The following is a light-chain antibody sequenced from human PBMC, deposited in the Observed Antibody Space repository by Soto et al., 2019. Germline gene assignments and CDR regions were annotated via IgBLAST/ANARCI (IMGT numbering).Light chain of an antibody. Sequence: QLVLTQPPSASGTPGQRVTISCSGSSSNIGSNYVYWYQQLPGTAPKVLIYNNNQRPSGVPDRFSGSKSGTSASLAISGLRSEDEADYYCAAWDDSLSGPVFGGGTKVTVL. CDR2: NNN. J-gene: IGLJ2*01. CDR3: AAWDDSLSGPV. CDR1: SSNIGSNY. V-gene: IGLV1-47*02.